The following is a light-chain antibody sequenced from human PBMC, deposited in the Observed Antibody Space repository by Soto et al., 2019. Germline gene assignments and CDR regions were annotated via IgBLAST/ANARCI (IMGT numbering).Light chain of an antibody. CDR2: DAS. Sequence: EIVLTQSPGTLSLSPGERATLSCRASQSVRSNYLAWFQQKPGQAPRLLIYDASNRATGIPARFSGSGSGTDFTLTISRLEPEDFAVYYCQKRSNWPITCGQGKQREIK. J-gene: IGKJ5*01. CDR1: QSVRSNY. CDR3: QKRSNWPIT. V-gene: IGKV3-11*01.